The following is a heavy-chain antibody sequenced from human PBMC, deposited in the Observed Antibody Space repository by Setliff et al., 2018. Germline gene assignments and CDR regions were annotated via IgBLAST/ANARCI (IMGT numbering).Heavy chain of an antibody. CDR3: ARGPRFDYESPTYRRRFDP. D-gene: IGHD3-22*01. CDR2: INHRETT. Sequence: PSETLSLTFAVYGGSFSGYYWNWIRQAPGKGLEWSGEINHRETTSYTPSLKGRVTISVDTSKNLFSLKLSSVTAADTAVYFCARGPRFDYESPTYRRRFDPWGQGTAVTVSS. J-gene: IGHJ5*02. CDR1: GGSFSGYY. V-gene: IGHV4-34*01.